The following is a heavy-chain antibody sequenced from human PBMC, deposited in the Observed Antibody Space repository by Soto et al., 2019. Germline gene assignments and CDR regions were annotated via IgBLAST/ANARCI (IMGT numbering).Heavy chain of an antibody. CDR1: GYTFTSYG. D-gene: IGHD2-21*02. V-gene: IGHV1-18*04. J-gene: IGHJ5*02. CDR3: ARDVVVVTGNWFDP. CDR2: ISAYNGNT. Sequence: GGSVKVSCKSSGYTFTSYGISWVRQAPGQGLEWMGWISAYNGNTNYAQKLQGRVTMTTDTSTSTAYMELRSLRSDDTAVYYCARDVVVVTGNWFDPWGQGTLVTVSS.